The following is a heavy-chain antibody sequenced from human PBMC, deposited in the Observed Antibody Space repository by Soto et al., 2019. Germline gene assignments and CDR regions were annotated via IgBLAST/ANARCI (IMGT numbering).Heavy chain of an antibody. D-gene: IGHD3-3*01. J-gene: IGHJ6*02. Sequence: GGSLRLSCAASGFTFSSYSMNWVRQAPGKGLEWVSSISSSSSYIYYADSVKGRFTISRDNAKNSLYLQMNSLRAEDTAVYYCARDLRYDFWSGYYEVGGSMDVWGQGTTVTVSS. CDR1: GFTFSSYS. CDR2: ISSSSSYI. V-gene: IGHV3-21*01. CDR3: ARDLRYDFWSGYYEVGGSMDV.